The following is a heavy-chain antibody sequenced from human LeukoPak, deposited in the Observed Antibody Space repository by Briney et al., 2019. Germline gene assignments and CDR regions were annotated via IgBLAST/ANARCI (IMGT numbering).Heavy chain of an antibody. CDR3: AKVRQLWSTGGFDY. CDR1: AFTFDDYA. Sequence: GGSLRLSCAASAFTFDDYAMHWVRQAPGKGLEWVSLISGDGGSTYHADSVKGRFTISRDNSKNSLYLQMNSLRTEDTALYYCAKVRQLWSTGGFDYWGQGTLVTVSS. V-gene: IGHV3-43*02. J-gene: IGHJ4*02. CDR2: ISGDGGST. D-gene: IGHD5-18*01.